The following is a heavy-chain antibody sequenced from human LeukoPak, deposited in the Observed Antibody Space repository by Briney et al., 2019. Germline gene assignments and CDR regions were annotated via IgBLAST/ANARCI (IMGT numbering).Heavy chain of an antibody. CDR3: ARDQEGFDY. CDR1: GYTFTSNY. V-gene: IGHV1-46*01. J-gene: IGHJ4*02. CDR2: IYPRGGST. Sequence: ASVKVSCKASGYTFTSNYIHWVRQAPGQGLEWMGMIYPRGGSTSYAQKFQGRVTVTRDTSTSTVHMELSGPRSEDTAVYYCARDQEGFDYWGQGTLVTVSS.